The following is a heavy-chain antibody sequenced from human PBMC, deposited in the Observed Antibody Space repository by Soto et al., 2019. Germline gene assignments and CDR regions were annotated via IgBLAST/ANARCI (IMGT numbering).Heavy chain of an antibody. J-gene: IGHJ3*02. CDR1: GFTFSSYA. Sequence: EVQLLESGGGLVQPGGSLRLSCAASGFTFSSYAMSWVRQAPGKGLEWVSAISGSGGSTYDADSVKGRFTISRDNSKNTPYMKMNSLRAEDTAVYYCAKEIRYRSGWYEGVGAFDIWGQGTMVTVS. V-gene: IGHV3-23*01. CDR2: ISGSGGST. D-gene: IGHD6-19*01. CDR3: AKEIRYRSGWYEGVGAFDI.